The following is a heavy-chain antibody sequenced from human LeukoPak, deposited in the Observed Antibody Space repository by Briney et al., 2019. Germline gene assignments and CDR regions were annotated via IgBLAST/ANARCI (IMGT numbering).Heavy chain of an antibody. V-gene: IGHV3-23*01. CDR2: INNSGGST. Sequence: PWGSLTLSCTASGFTFSTYSMNWVRQPPGKGLEWVSAINNSGGSTYYAAYVKGRSTISRDNSKHTLYLQMNSLRAEDTARYYCAKYKLLSGGFDSWGQGTLVTVSS. D-gene: IGHD1-1*01. CDR3: AKYKLLSGGFDS. J-gene: IGHJ5*01. CDR1: GFTFSTYS.